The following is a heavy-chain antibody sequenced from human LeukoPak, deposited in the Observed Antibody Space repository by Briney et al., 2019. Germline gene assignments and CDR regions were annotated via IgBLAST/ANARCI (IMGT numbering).Heavy chain of an antibody. V-gene: IGHV3-66*01. D-gene: IGHD3-9*01. J-gene: IGHJ3*02. CDR1: GFTVSSNY. CDR3: ARARHDILTGYPPTGAFDI. CDR2: IYSGGST. Sequence: GGSLRLSCAASGFTVSSNYMSWVRQAPGKGLEWVSVIYSGGSTYYADSVKGRFTISRDNSKNTLYLQMNSLRAEDTAVYYCARARHDILTGYPPTGAFDIWGQGTKVTVSS.